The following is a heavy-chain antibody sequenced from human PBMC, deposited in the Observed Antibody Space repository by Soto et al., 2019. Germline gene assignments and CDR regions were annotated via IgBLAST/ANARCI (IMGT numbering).Heavy chain of an antibody. CDR3: ASAYGDPTYYYGMDV. V-gene: IGHV1-3*01. D-gene: IGHD4-17*01. CDR2: INAGNGNT. Sequence: ASVKVSCKASGYTFTNYIMHWVRQAPGQRLKWMGWINAGNGNTKYSQKFQGRVTITRDTSASTAYMELSSLRSEDTAVYYCASAYGDPTYYYGMDVWGQGTTVTVSS. J-gene: IGHJ6*02. CDR1: GYTFTNYI.